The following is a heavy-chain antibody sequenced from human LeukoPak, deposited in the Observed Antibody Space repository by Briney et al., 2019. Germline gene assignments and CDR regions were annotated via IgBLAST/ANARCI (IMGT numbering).Heavy chain of an antibody. CDR3: ARRMDPVYGYNKLFDY. CDR1: GFTLSDSA. D-gene: IGHD5/OR15-5a*01. CDR2: IRSKTNSYAT. V-gene: IGHV3-73*01. Sequence: PGGSLSLSCAASGFTLSDSAMHWVRQTSDKGLELVGRIRSKTNSYATEYAASVKGRFTISRDDSKNTVYLQLNSLKTEDTAVYYCARRMDPVYGYNKLFDYWGLGTQVTVSS. J-gene: IGHJ4*02.